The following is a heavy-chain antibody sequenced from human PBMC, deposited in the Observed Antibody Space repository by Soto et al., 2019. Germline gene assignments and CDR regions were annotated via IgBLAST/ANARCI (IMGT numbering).Heavy chain of an antibody. CDR3: TTDRIMVRGVPTLVQFDY. J-gene: IGHJ4*02. CDR1: GFTFSDSA. CDR2: IRNKGNNYAT. D-gene: IGHD3-10*01. V-gene: IGHV3-73*01. Sequence: GGSLRLSCAASGFTFSDSAMHWVRQASGKGLEWVGRIRNKGNNYATAYTASVKGRFTISRDDSKNTVYLQMNSLKTEDTAVYYCTTDRIMVRGVPTLVQFDYWGQGTLVTVSS.